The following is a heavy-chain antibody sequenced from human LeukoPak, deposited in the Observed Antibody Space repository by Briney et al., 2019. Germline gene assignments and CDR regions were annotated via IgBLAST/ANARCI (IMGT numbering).Heavy chain of an antibody. Sequence: ASVTVSCKASGYTFTGYYMHWVRQAPGQGLEWMGWINPNSGGTNYAQKFQGRVTMTRDTSISTAYMELSRLRSGDTAVYYCARAPPEYYGGITGFDYWGQGTLVTVSS. D-gene: IGHD4-23*01. J-gene: IGHJ4*02. V-gene: IGHV1-2*02. CDR1: GYTFTGYY. CDR3: ARAPPEYYGGITGFDY. CDR2: INPNSGGT.